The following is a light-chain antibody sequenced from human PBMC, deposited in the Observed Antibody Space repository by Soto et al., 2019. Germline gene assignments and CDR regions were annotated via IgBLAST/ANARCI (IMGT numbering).Light chain of an antibody. CDR3: CSYTTSNTLV. V-gene: IGLV2-14*01. Sequence: QSALIQPASVSGSPGQSITISCTGTSSDVGGYNFVSWYQRHPGKAPKLMIYDVTNRPSGVSNRFSGSKSGNTASLTISGLQAEDEADCYCCSYTTSNTLVFGGGTKLTVL. CDR2: DVT. CDR1: SSDVGGYNF. J-gene: IGLJ2*01.